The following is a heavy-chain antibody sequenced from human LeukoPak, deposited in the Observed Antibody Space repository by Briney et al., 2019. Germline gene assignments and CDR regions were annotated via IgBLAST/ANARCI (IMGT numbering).Heavy chain of an antibody. D-gene: IGHD2-2*01. CDR3: ARRLTQYDCFDP. CDR1: GDSVSSNSVT. CDR2: TYYRSTWYN. J-gene: IGHJ5*02. Sequence: SQTLSLTCAIFGDSVSSNSVTWNWIRQSPSRGLEWLGRTYYRSTWYNDYAVSVRGRITVDPDTSKNQFSLHLNSVTPEDTAVYYCARRLTQYDCFDPWGQGILVTVSS. V-gene: IGHV6-1*01.